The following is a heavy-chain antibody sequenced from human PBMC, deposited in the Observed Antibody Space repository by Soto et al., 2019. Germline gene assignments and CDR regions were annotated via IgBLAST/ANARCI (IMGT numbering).Heavy chain of an antibody. CDR1: GGSISSYY. CDR3: ARDIGIAVTGGFDY. J-gene: IGHJ4*02. V-gene: IGHV4-4*07. CDR2: IYTSGST. Sequence: XATLSLTFTVSGGSISSYYWSGIRQPAGKGLEWIGRIYTSGSTNYNPSLKSRVTMSVDTSKNQFSLKLSSVTAADTAVYYCARDIGIAVTGGFDYWGQGTLVTVSS. D-gene: IGHD6-19*01.